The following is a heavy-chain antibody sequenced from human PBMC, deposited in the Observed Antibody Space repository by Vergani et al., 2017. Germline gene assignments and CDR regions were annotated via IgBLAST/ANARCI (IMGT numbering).Heavy chain of an antibody. CDR1: GFTFNNYG. V-gene: IGHV3-33*01. Sequence: QVQVVESGGGVVQPGRSLKLSCAASGFTFNNYGMHWVRQAPGKGLEWVAVIWFDGSNKYYADSVKGRFTISRDNSKNKLYLQMNSLRADDTAMYYCAVGSAAPPDAFAIWGQGTMVTVSS. CDR2: IWFDGSNK. CDR3: AVGSAAPPDAFAI. J-gene: IGHJ3*02. D-gene: IGHD2-15*01.